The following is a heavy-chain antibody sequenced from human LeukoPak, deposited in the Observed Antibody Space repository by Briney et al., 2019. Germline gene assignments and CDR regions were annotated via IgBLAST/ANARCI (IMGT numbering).Heavy chain of an antibody. D-gene: IGHD2-15*01. CDR3: ARAGGYCGRISCPYYFDY. CDR1: GYTFTSYD. J-gene: IGHJ4*02. V-gene: IGHV1-8*01. CDR2: MNPNSGNA. Sequence: ASVKVSCKASGYTFTSYDINWVRQATGQGLEWMGWMNPNSGNAGYAQKFQGRVTMTKNTSISTAYMELSSLRSEDTAVYYCARAGGYCGRISCPYYFDYWGQGSLVAVSS.